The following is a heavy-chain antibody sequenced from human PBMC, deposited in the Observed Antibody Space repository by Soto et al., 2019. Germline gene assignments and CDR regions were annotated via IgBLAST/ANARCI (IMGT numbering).Heavy chain of an antibody. J-gene: IGHJ4*02. Sequence: QVQLVQSGAEVKRPGSSVKVSCKASGDTLNFYSINWVRQAPVLGIEWMGRVNPIVRMSNYELKIQGRVAMTADKTKSTANMELRSLICDNTGKKYSRSSNGWGYRGFDYWRQG. CDR1: GDTLNFYS. V-gene: IGHV1-69*02. D-gene: IGHD3-22*01. CDR2: VNPIVRMS. CDR3: RSSNGWGYRGFDY.